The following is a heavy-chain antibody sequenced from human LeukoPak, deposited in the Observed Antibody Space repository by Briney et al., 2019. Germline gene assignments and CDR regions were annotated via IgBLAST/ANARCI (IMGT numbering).Heavy chain of an antibody. Sequence: GGSLRLSCAASGFIFSNYGMHWVRQAPGKGLEWVSFIRYDGSHKHYADSVKGRFTISRENSKKTLYLQMNSLRPEDTAMYYCAKDLLKEGSYGSGIDWFDPWGQGAQGTVSS. CDR2: IRYDGSHK. CDR3: AKDLLKEGSYGSGIDWFDP. D-gene: IGHD3-10*01. CDR1: GFIFSNYG. J-gene: IGHJ5*02. V-gene: IGHV3-30*02.